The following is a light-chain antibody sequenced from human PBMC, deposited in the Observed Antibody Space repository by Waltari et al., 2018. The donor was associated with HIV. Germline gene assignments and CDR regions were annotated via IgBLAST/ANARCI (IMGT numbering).Light chain of an antibody. Sequence: DAVMTQSTLSLPVTLGQPASISCRSSQSLVYSDGTISLNCFKQRPGQAPSCLIYKVSNRDSGVPDRFSGSESGTDVTLKCSRVEAEDVGVEYGREGTHWAPYTFGQGTKVEIK. CDR3: REGTHWAPYT. CDR2: KVS. CDR1: QSLVYSDGTIS. J-gene: IGKJ2*01. V-gene: IGKV2-30*01.